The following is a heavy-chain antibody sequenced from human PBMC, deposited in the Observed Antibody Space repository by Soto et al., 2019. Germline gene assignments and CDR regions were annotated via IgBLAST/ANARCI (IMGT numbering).Heavy chain of an antibody. Sequence: QVQLVQSGAEVKKPGASVKVSCKASGYTFPSYGISWVRQAPGQGLEWMGWISAYNGNTNYAQKLQGRVTMPADTSTSTDYLEMRSLRSDDTAVYYCARVYPEVVDFDYWGQGTLVTGSS. CDR3: ARVYPEVVDFDY. J-gene: IGHJ4*02. D-gene: IGHD3-22*01. CDR2: ISAYNGNT. V-gene: IGHV1-18*04. CDR1: GYTFPSYG.